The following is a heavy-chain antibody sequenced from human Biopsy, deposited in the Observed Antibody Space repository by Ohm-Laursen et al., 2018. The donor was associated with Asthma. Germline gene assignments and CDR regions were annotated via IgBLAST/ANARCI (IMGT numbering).Heavy chain of an antibody. D-gene: IGHD4-17*01. J-gene: IGHJ5*02. Sequence: SLRLSCAASGTHFGSYNMHWARQAPGKGLEWVAVITFDGSTQHYGDSVKGRFTISRDSAKNTLYLQMNSLRAEDTAVYYCARVAYGDLTCFDPWGQGTLVTVSS. V-gene: IGHV3-30-3*01. CDR1: GTHFGSYN. CDR2: ITFDGSTQ. CDR3: ARVAYGDLTCFDP.